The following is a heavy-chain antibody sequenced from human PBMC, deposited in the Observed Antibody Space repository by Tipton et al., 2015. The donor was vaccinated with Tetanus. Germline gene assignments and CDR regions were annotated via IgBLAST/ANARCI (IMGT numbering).Heavy chain of an antibody. Sequence: TLSLTCSVSGGSVDSGSYHWAWIRQPPGKGLEWIGSVHYTGATYLNPSLMSRVTIYVDSSTNQFSLRLNSVTAADTAVYYCARTGLLTTMTTELDFWGQGTLVTVSS. CDR1: GGSVDSGSYH. CDR2: VHYTGAT. J-gene: IGHJ4*02. D-gene: IGHD4-17*01. V-gene: IGHV4-39*01. CDR3: ARTGLLTTMTTELDF.